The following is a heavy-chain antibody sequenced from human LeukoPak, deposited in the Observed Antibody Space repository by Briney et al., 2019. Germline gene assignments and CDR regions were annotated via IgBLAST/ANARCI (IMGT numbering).Heavy chain of an antibody. CDR2: ISGSGGST. CDR1: GFTFSSYA. CDR3: AKGYYDYVWGSYYFDY. V-gene: IGHV3-23*01. Sequence: PGGSLRLSCAASGFTFSSYAMSWVRQAPGKGLEWVSAISGSGGSTDYADSVKGRFTISRDNSKNTLYLQMNSLRVEDTAVYYCAKGYYDYVWGSYYFDYWGQGTLVTVSS. J-gene: IGHJ4*02. D-gene: IGHD3-16*01.